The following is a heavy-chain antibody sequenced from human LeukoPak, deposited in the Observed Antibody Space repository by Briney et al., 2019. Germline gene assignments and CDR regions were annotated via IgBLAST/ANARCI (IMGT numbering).Heavy chain of an antibody. V-gene: IGHV3-21*01. J-gene: IGHJ4*02. D-gene: IGHD3-9*01. CDR3: ARGHYDVLAASYKWTPDY. Sequence: GESLRLSCAASGFTFNTFNMNWVRQAPGKGLEWVSSITSGGDYIYYADSVKGRFATSRDNARNSLSLQLNSLRVEDTAVYYCARGHYDVLAASYKWTPDYWGQGTLVTVSS. CDR1: GFTFNTFN. CDR2: ITSGGDYI.